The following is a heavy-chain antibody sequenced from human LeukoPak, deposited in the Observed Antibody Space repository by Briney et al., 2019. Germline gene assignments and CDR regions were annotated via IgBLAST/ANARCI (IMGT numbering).Heavy chain of an antibody. V-gene: IGHV3-48*03. J-gene: IGHJ5*02. CDR3: AREKDNWFDP. CDR2: ISSSGSTI. CDR1: GFTFSSYE. Sequence: GGSLRLSCAASGFTFSSYEMNWVRQAPGKGLEWVSYISSSGSTIYYADSVKGRFTISGDNAKNSLYLQMNSLRAEDTAVYYCAREKDNWFDPWGQGTLVTVSS.